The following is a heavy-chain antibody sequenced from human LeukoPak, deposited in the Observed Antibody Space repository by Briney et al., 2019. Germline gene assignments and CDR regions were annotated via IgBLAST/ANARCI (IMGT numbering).Heavy chain of an antibody. J-gene: IGHJ5*02. D-gene: IGHD1-26*01. CDR1: GFTFSSYS. V-gene: IGHV3-21*06. Sequence: GGSLRLSCEVSGFTFSSYSMTWVRQAPGKGLEWVSSISSSSSYIYYADSVKGRFTISRDNAKNSLYLQMNSLRAEDTAVYYCARPRVGATGWFDPWGQGTLVTVSS. CDR2: ISSSSSYI. CDR3: ARPRVGATGWFDP.